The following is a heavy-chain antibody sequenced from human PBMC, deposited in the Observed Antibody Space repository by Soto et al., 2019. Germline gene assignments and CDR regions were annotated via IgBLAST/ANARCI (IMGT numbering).Heavy chain of an antibody. CDR3: AQFDFWSGYPQAYFDY. CDR2: IYYSGST. Sequence: SETLSLTCTVSGGSISSYYWSWIRQPPGKGLEWIGYIYYSGSTNYNPSLKSRVTISVDTSKNQFSLKLSSVTAADTAVYYCAQFDFWSGYPQAYFDYWGQGTLVTVSS. D-gene: IGHD3-3*01. V-gene: IGHV4-59*01. J-gene: IGHJ4*02. CDR1: GGSISSYY.